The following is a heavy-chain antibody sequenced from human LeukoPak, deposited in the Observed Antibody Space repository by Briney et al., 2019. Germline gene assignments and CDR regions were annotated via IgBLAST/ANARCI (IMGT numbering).Heavy chain of an antibody. CDR3: ARLRRSRLAEFDY. Sequence: PSETLSLTCTVSGGSISSSSYYWGWIRQPPGKGLEWIGEINHSGSTNYNPSLKSRVTISVDTSKNQFSLKLSSLTAADTAVYYCARLRRSRLAEFDYWGQGTLVTVSS. J-gene: IGHJ4*02. CDR1: GGSISSSSYY. D-gene: IGHD3-3*02. CDR2: INHSGST. V-gene: IGHV4-39*07.